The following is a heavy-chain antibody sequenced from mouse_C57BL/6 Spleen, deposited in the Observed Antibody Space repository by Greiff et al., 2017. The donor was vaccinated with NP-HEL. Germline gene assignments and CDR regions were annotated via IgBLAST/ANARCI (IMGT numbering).Heavy chain of an antibody. D-gene: IGHD1-1*01. CDR3: TRELYGSSYNYAMDY. J-gene: IGHJ4*01. V-gene: IGHV5-9-1*02. CDR2: ISSGGDYI. Sequence: EVKLVESGEGLVKPGGSLKLSCAASGFTFSSYAMSWVRQTPEKRLEWVAYISSGGDYIYYADTVKGRFTISRDNARNTLYLQMSSLKSEDTAMYYCTRELYGSSYNYAMDYWGQGTSVTVSS. CDR1: GFTFSSYA.